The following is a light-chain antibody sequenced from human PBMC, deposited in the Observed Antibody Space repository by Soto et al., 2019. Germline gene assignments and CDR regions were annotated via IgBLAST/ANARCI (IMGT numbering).Light chain of an antibody. CDR1: SSDIGGYNY. CDR3: NSFTTTSAFLL. V-gene: IGLV2-14*03. J-gene: IGLJ2*01. Sequence: QSVLTQPASVSGSPGQSITISCTGSSSDIGGYNYVSWYQQHPGKAPKLIIYDVSNRPSGVSNRFSGSKSGNSASLTISGLQAEDEAHYYCNSFTTTSAFLLFGGGTKLTVL. CDR2: DVS.